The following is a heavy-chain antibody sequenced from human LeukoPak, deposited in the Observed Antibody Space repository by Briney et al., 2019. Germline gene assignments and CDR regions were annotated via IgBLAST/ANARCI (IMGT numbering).Heavy chain of an antibody. J-gene: IGHJ5*02. CDR1: GGSISSRFYY. CDR2: IYQRRTT. V-gene: IGHV4-39*01. Sequence: PSETLTLTCTVSGGSISSRFYYWGWVRQPPGKGLEWIGSIYQRRTTYYNPSLKSRVPISLDTSRNQSSLNLSSLTAADPPVYYCARHYRPWGQGTLVAASP. CDR3: ARHYRP.